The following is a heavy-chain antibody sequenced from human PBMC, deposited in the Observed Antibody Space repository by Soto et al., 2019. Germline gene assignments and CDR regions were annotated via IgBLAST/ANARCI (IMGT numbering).Heavy chain of an antibody. CDR2: TRNKANNYAA. V-gene: IGHV3-72*01. D-gene: IGHD1-26*01. Sequence: EVQLVESGGGLVQPGGSLRLSCAASGFTFSDYYMDWVRQLPGMGLEWVGRTRNKANNYAAEYAPSVRGRFTIYIHDSEESMFLQLNSLKTEDTAVYYCARDTGGSYDFWGQGALVTVSS. CDR3: ARDTGGSYDF. CDR1: GFTFSDYY. J-gene: IGHJ4*02.